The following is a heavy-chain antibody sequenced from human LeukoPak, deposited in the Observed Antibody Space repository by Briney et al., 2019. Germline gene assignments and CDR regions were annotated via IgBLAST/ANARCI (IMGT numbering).Heavy chain of an antibody. Sequence: GGSLRLSCAASGFTFSSYGMHWVRQAPGKGLEWVAFIRYDGSNKYYADSVKGRFTISIDNSKNTLYLQMNSLRAEDTAVYYCAKAPTTGYYYYMDVWGKGTTVTISS. V-gene: IGHV3-30*02. D-gene: IGHD1-1*01. CDR2: IRYDGSNK. CDR3: AKAPTTGYYYYMDV. J-gene: IGHJ6*03. CDR1: GFTFSSYG.